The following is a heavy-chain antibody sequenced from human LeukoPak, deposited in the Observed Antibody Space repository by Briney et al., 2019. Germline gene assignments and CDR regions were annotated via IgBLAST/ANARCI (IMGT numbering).Heavy chain of an antibody. V-gene: IGHV4-59*12. Sequence: SETLSLTCTVSGGSISNYYWNWIRQPPGKGLEWIGYIYYSGNTNYNPSLKSRVTISVDTSKNQFSLKLSSVTAADTAVYYCARRREVTLDYWGQGTLATVSS. D-gene: IGHD4-11*01. CDR3: ARRREVTLDY. CDR2: IYYSGNT. CDR1: GGSISNYY. J-gene: IGHJ4*02.